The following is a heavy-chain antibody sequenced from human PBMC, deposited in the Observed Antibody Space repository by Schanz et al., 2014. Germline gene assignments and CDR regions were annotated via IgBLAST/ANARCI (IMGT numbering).Heavy chain of an antibody. J-gene: IGHJ4*02. CDR2: IGGSDGNT. V-gene: IGHV1-18*01. D-gene: IGHD1-26*01. CDR3: ARDRDQWDGNYLDY. CDR1: GYTFTRSG. Sequence: QVQLVPSGGEAKTPGASVKVSCKASGYTFTRSGISWVRQAPGQGLEWMGWIGGSDGNTNFAQKFQGRVTITTDTSTSTVYMERRSLTSDDAAVYYCARDRDQWDGNYLDYWGQGTLVTVSS.